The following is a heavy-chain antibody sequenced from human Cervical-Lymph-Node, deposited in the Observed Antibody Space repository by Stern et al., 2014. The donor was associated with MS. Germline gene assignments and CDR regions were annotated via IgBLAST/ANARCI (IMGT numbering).Heavy chain of an antibody. CDR1: GYTFTDYY. V-gene: IGHV1-2*06. Sequence: QVQLVQSGAEVRKPGASVKVSCKASGYTFTDYYIHWVRQAPGQGLEWMGRINPNSGGTNSAQKFQGRVTMTRDTSINTAYMELRRLRSYDTAVYYCARDTPNDSSGYFSYWGQGTLVTVSS. CDR3: ARDTPNDSSGYFSY. J-gene: IGHJ4*02. D-gene: IGHD3-22*01. CDR2: INPNSGGT.